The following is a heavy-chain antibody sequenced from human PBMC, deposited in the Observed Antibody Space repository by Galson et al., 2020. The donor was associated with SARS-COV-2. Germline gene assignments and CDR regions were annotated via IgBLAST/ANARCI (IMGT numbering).Heavy chain of an antibody. Sequence: GESLKISCTASGYTFISYGYSWVRQAPGQGLEWMGWISAYNGDTDFAQRFQGRVTFTTDTSKSTAYMELGSLTSDDTAVYYCAREPTIRGIPGSSERVIDYWGQGILVTVSS. CDR3: AREPTIRGIPGSSERVIDY. V-gene: IGHV1-18*01. D-gene: IGHD2-2*02. J-gene: IGHJ4*02. CDR1: GYTFISYG. CDR2: ISAYNGDT.